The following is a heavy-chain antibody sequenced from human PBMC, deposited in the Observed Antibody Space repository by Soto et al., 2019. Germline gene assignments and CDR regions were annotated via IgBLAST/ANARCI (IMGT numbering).Heavy chain of an antibody. J-gene: IGHJ4*02. CDR3: ARYAAAAGKLLFDY. Sequence: QVQLQESGPGLVKPSETLSLTCTVSGGSINSGSYYWSWIRQPLGKGLEWIGYISYSESTYYNPSLKSRVSISVDTSKNQFSLKLSSVIAADTAVYYCARYAAAAGKLLFDYWGQGTLVTVSS. CDR1: GGSINSGSYY. D-gene: IGHD6-13*01. CDR2: ISYSEST. V-gene: IGHV4-61*01.